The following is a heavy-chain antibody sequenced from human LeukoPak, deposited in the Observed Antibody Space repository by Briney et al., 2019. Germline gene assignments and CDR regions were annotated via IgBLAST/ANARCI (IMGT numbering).Heavy chain of an antibody. J-gene: IGHJ4*02. CDR2: IYGGDTT. CDR3: ASESPLYYGDNSEF. D-gene: IGHD4-23*01. V-gene: IGHV3-53*01. CDR1: GFTLSNHW. Sequence: PGGSLRLSCAASGFTLSNHWMHWVRQAPGKGLEWVSGIYGGDTTYYADSVKGRFTISRDNSKNTLYLQMNSLRADDTAVYYCASESPLYYGDNSEFWGQGTLVAVSS.